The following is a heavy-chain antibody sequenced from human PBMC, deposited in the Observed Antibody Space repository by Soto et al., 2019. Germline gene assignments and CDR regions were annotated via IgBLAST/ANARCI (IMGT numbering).Heavy chain of an antibody. J-gene: IGHJ6*02. CDR2: INPNSGGT. CDR3: ARSRIRSLYYYYGMDV. Sequence: QVQLVQSGAEVKKPGASVKVSCKASGYTFTGYYMHWVRQAPGQGLEWMGWINPNSGGTNYAQKFQGWVTMTRDTPISTAYMGLSRLRSDDTAVYYCARSRIRSLYYYYGMDVWGQGTTVTVSS. V-gene: IGHV1-2*04. CDR1: GYTFTGYY. D-gene: IGHD3-10*01.